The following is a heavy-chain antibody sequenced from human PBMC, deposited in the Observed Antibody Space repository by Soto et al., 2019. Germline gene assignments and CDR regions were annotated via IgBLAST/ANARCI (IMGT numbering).Heavy chain of an antibody. CDR3: AKGSRRVVPAANYYYGMDV. V-gene: IGHV3-30*02. D-gene: IGHD2-2*01. CDR1: GFTFSSYG. J-gene: IGHJ6*02. CDR2: IWYDGSNK. Sequence: GGSLRLSCAASGFTFSSYGMHWVRQAPGKGLEWVAVIWYDGSNKYYADSVKGRFTISRDNSKNTLYLQMNSLRAEDTAVYYCAKGSRRVVPAANYYYGMDVWGQGTTVTVSS.